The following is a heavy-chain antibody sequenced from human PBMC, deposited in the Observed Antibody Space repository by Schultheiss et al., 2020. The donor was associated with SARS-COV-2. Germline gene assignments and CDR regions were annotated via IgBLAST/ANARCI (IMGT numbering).Heavy chain of an antibody. V-gene: IGHV1-2*02. J-gene: IGHJ4*02. Sequence: ASVKVSCKASGYTFTGYYMHWVRQAPGQGLEWMGWINPNSGGTNYAQKFQGRVTMTRDTSISTAYMELSSLRSEDTAVYYCASPTQGGGARLDFGYWGQGTLVTVSS. D-gene: IGHD3-16*01. CDR2: INPNSGGT. CDR1: GYTFTGYY. CDR3: ASPTQGGGARLDFGY.